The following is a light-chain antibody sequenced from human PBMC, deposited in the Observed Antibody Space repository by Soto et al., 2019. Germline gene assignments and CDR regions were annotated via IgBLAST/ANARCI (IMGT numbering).Light chain of an antibody. CDR1: QGIGSW. J-gene: IGKJ1*01. CDR3: QQANSFPWT. V-gene: IGKV1-12*01. Sequence: DIQMTQSPSSVSASVGDRVTITCRASQGIGSWLAWYQQKPGTAPKLLIYGASSLQGGVPSRFSGSGSGTDFTLTISSLQPEDVATYSCQQANSFPWTFGQGTKVEIK. CDR2: GAS.